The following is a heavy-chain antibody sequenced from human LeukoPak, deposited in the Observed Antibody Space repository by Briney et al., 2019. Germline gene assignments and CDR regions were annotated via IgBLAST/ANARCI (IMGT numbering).Heavy chain of an antibody. Sequence: GGSLRLSCAASGFTFSSYAMSWVRQAPGKGLEWVSDISGSGGSTYYADSVKGRFTISRDNSKNTLYLQMNSLRAEDTAVYYCAKDESTSIVVVTLFDYWGQGTLVTVSS. D-gene: IGHD2-21*02. CDR2: ISGSGGST. J-gene: IGHJ4*02. V-gene: IGHV3-23*01. CDR3: AKDESTSIVVVTLFDY. CDR1: GFTFSSYA.